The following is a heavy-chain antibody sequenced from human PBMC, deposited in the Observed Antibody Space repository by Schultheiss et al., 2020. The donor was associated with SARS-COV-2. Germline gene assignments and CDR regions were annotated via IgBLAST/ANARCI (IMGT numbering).Heavy chain of an antibody. CDR1: GYTFTGYY. Sequence: ASVKVSCKASGYTFTGYYMHWVRQAPGQGLEWMGRIIPILGIANYAQKFQERVTITRDMSTSTAYMELSRLRSDDTAVYYCARSTPTYYDFWSGNSYFDYWGQGTLVTVSS. D-gene: IGHD3-3*01. CDR2: IIPILGIA. V-gene: IGHV1-2*02. J-gene: IGHJ4*02. CDR3: ARSTPTYYDFWSGNSYFDY.